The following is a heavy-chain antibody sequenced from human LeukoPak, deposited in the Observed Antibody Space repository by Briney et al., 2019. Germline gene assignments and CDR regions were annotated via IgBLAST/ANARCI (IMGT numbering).Heavy chain of an antibody. CDR1: GYTFTSYG. CDR3: AREGQQLVAQYYFDY. V-gene: IGHV1-18*01. D-gene: IGHD6-13*01. Sequence: GASVKVSCKASGYTFTSYGISWVRQAPGQGLEWMGWISAYNGNTNYAQKLQGRVTMTTDTSTSTAYMELRSLRSDDTAVYYCAREGQQLVAQYYFDYWGQGTLVTVSS. CDR2: ISAYNGNT. J-gene: IGHJ4*02.